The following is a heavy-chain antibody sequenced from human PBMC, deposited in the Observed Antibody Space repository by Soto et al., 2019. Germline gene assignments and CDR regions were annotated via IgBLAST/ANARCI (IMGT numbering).Heavy chain of an antibody. CDR2: IYYSGST. D-gene: IGHD3-9*01. CDR1: GGSISSGGYY. V-gene: IGHV4-31*03. J-gene: IGHJ4*02. Sequence: SETLSLTCTVSGGSISSGGYYWSWIRQHPGKGLEWIGYIYYSGSTYYNPSLKSRVTISVDTSKNQFSLKLSSVTVADTAVYYCARVPKFDWLPYYFDYWGQGTLVTVSS. CDR3: ARVPKFDWLPYYFDY.